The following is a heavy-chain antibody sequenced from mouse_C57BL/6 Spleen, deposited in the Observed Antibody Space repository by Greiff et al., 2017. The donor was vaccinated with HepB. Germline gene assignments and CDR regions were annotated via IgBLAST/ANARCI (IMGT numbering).Heavy chain of an antibody. V-gene: IGHV2-9-1*01. J-gene: IGHJ3*01. Sequence: VQVVESGPGLVAPSQSLSITCTVSGFSLTSYAISWVRQPPGKGLEWLGVIWTGGGTNYNSAPKTRLSISKDNSKSQVFLKMNSLQTDDTARYYCARNYYDYGAWFAYWGQGTLVTVSA. CDR2: IWTGGGT. CDR3: ARNYYDYGAWFAY. D-gene: IGHD2-4*01. CDR1: GFSLTSYA.